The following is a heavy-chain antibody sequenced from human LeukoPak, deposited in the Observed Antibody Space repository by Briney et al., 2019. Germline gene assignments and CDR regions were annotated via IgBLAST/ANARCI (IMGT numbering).Heavy chain of an antibody. CDR2: IWDDGSNQ. D-gene: IGHD5-18*01. Sequence: GGSLRLSCAPSGFIFSDYAMHWVRQAPGKGLEWVAVIWDDGSNQYYADSVKGRFTISRDNSKNTLYLQMNSLRAEDTAVYYCAKERNTERGYYFDYWGQGTLVTVSS. CDR3: AKERNTERGYYFDY. V-gene: IGHV3-30*02. CDR1: GFIFSDYA. J-gene: IGHJ4*02.